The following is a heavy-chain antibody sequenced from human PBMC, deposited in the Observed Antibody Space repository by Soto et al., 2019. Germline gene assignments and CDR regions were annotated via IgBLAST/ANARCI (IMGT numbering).Heavy chain of an antibody. CDR3: ARDQDVLPWFDP. D-gene: IGHD6-6*01. J-gene: IGHJ5*02. Sequence: SETLSLTCTVSGGSISSGDYYWSWIRQPPGKGLEWIGYIYYSGSTYYNPSLKSRVTISVDTSKYQFSLKLSSVTAADTAVYYCARDQDVLPWFDPWGQGTLVTVSS. V-gene: IGHV4-30-4*01. CDR1: GGSISSGDYY. CDR2: IYYSGST.